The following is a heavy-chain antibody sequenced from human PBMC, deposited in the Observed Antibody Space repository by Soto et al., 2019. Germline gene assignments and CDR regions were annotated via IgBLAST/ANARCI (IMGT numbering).Heavy chain of an antibody. D-gene: IGHD3-16*01. CDR3: ARPRGDGGPDYFDY. CDR1: GYSFTSYW. Sequence: GASLTISCKGSGYSFTSYWIGRVRQMPGKGPEWMGIIFPSDSDTRYSPSFQGQITISADKSISTAYLQWNSLKASDSAMYYCARPRGDGGPDYFDYWGQGTLVTVSS. V-gene: IGHV5-51*01. CDR2: IFPSDSDT. J-gene: IGHJ4*02.